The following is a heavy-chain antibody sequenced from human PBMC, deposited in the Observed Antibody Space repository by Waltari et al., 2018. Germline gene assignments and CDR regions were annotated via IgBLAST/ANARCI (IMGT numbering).Heavy chain of an antibody. CDR2: IDDDGSSA. V-gene: IGHV3-74*01. D-gene: IGHD3-3*01. J-gene: IGHJ4*02. CDR1: GFTFGSHW. CDR3: ASDCCGSGYRIHY. Sequence: DVHLVESGGGLVQPRGSLRLSCTVSGFTFGSHWMPWVRQVPGKGLVLISRIDDDGSSAIYADSVKGRFTVSRDNAKNTLYLEMNNLKAEDTAVYYCASDCCGSGYRIHYWGQGTLVNVSS.